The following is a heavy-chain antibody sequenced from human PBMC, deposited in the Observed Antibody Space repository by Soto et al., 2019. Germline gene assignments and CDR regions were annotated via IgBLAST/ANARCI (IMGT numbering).Heavy chain of an antibody. CDR1: GFTFSNAW. Sequence: GSLRLSCAASGFTFSNAWMSWVRQAPGKGLEWVGRIKSKTDGGTTDYAAPVKGRFTISRDDSKNTLYLQMNSLKTEDTAVYYCTTDAGYCTNGVCYLGFDYWGQGTLVTVSS. CDR3: TTDAGYCTNGVCYLGFDY. J-gene: IGHJ4*02. D-gene: IGHD2-8*01. V-gene: IGHV3-15*01. CDR2: IKSKTDGGTT.